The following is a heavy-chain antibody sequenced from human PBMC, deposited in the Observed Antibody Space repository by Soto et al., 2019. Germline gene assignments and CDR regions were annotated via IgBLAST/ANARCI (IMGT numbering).Heavy chain of an antibody. J-gene: IGHJ4*02. V-gene: IGHV4-39*01. CDR3: VRRGGIVVVNPFDY. Sequence: QLQLQESGPGLVKPSETLSLTCTVSGGSISSSSYYWGWIRQPPGKGLEWIGSIYYSGSTYYNPSFKSRVTISVDTSKNKFSLKLSSVTAADTAVYYCVRRGGIVVVNPFDYWGQGTLVTVSS. CDR1: GGSISSSSYY. D-gene: IGHD3-22*01. CDR2: IYYSGST.